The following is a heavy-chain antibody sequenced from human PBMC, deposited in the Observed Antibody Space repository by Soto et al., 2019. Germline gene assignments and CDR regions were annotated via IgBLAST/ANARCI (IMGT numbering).Heavy chain of an antibody. V-gene: IGHV4-31*03. CDR3: ARDSSWRGYCDL. CDR2: IYNSGTT. J-gene: IGHJ4*02. D-gene: IGHD3-3*01. Sequence: QVQLQESGPGLVRPSQTLSLTCTVSGDSIRSGTYSWTWIRQHPGKGLEWIGVIYNSGTTYYNPSLKSRVNISSDTSKNQFFLKMSSVTAADTAIYYCARDSSWRGYCDLWGQGTLVTVSS. CDR1: GDSIRSGTYS.